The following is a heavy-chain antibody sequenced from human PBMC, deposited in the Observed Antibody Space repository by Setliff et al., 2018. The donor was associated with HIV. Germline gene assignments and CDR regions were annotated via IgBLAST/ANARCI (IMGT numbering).Heavy chain of an antibody. CDR3: ARSPRIGVAGEFEY. CDR1: GGSISSHY. J-gene: IGHJ4*02. Sequence: SETLSLTCSVSGGSISSHYWTWIRQPAGKGLEWIGYIYTSGSVNYNPSLNSRVTISVDTSKNQFSLKVNSVTAADTAVYYCARSPRIGVAGEFEYWGQGTLVTVSS. CDR2: IYTSGSV. D-gene: IGHD6-19*01. V-gene: IGHV4-4*09.